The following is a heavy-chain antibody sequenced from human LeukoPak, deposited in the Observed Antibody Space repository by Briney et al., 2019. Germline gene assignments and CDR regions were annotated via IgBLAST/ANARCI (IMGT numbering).Heavy chain of an antibody. D-gene: IGHD3-22*01. CDR3: ARDSAQYESSGFDAFDI. J-gene: IGHJ3*02. V-gene: IGHV1-69*13. CDR2: VMPMFGTP. Sequence: SVKVSCKASGDTSGTYIISWVRQAPGQGLEWMGGVMPMFGTPSYAQKFQDRVTITADESTSTAYMELSSLTSDDTAVYYCARDSAQYESSGFDAFDIWGQGTTVTVSS. CDR1: GDTSGTYI.